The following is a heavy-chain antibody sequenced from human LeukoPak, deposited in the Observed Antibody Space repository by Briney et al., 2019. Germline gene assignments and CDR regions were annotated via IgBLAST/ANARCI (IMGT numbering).Heavy chain of an antibody. CDR1: GFTFSTYG. Sequence: GGSLRLSCAASGFTFSTYGMGWVRQAPGKGLEWISTVSDSGGNTYYTDSVKGRFTTSRDNSKNTLYLQMNSLRAEDTAVYYCAKGNGYSYGYLDYWGQGTLVTVSS. D-gene: IGHD5-18*01. J-gene: IGHJ4*02. V-gene: IGHV3-23*01. CDR3: AKGNGYSYGYLDY. CDR2: VSDSGGNT.